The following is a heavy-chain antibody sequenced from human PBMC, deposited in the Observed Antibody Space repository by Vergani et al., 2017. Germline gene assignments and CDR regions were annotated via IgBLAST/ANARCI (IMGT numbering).Heavy chain of an antibody. D-gene: IGHD5-12*01. V-gene: IGHV3-23*01. Sequence: EVQLLESGGDLVQPGGSLRLSCAASGFTFNHYAMNWVRQAPGKGLEWVSGISGSGGSTYYAGSVKGRFTISRDSSKNTLYLQRNSLRAGDTAVYYCAKANPRYSXYDYLYFYHAMDVWCQGTTVTVSS. J-gene: IGHJ6*02. CDR3: AKANPRYSXYDYLYFYHAMDV. CDR2: ISGSGGST. CDR1: GFTFNHYA.